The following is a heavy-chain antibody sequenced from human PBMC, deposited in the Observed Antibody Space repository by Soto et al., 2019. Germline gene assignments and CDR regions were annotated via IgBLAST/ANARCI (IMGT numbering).Heavy chain of an antibody. D-gene: IGHD1-26*01. Sequence: GGSLRLSCAASGFTFSTYAMNWVRQAPGKGLEWVSAISGGGGSTYYADSVKGRVTISRDNSKNTLYLQMNSLGAEDTAVYYCAKVSLGALTFTDYYYYGLDVWGQGTTVTVSS. CDR3: AKVSLGALTFTDYYYYGLDV. CDR1: GFTFSTYA. V-gene: IGHV3-23*01. J-gene: IGHJ6*02. CDR2: ISGGGGST.